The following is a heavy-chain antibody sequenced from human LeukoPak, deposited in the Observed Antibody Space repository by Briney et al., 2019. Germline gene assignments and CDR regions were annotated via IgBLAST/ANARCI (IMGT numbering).Heavy chain of an antibody. J-gene: IGHJ4*02. V-gene: IGHV4-30-4*01. D-gene: IGHD3-22*01. CDR3: AKADKPYYYDSSGYSFDY. CDR1: GGSISSGDYY. Sequence: SQTLSLTCAVSGGSISSGDYYWSWIRQPPGKGLEWIGYIYYSGSTNYNPSLKSRVTISVDTSKNQFSLKLSSVTAADTAVYYCAKADKPYYYDSSGYSFDYWGQGTLVTVSS. CDR2: IYYSGST.